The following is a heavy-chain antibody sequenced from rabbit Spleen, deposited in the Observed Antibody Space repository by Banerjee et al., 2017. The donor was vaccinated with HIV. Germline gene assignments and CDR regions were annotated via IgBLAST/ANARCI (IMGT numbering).Heavy chain of an antibody. CDR2: IDRASGI. D-gene: IGHD7-1*01. J-gene: IGHJ4*01. CDR1: GFTLSSYY. CDR3: ARDYAGYIGYGYYFNL. V-gene: IGHV1S7*01. Sequence: QSLEESGGGLVQPEGSLTLTCKASGFTLSSYYMNWVRQAPGKGLEWIGYIDRASGIYYASWVNGRFTISSHNAQNTLYLQLNSLTAADTATYFCARDYAGYIGYGYYFNLWGQGTLVTVS.